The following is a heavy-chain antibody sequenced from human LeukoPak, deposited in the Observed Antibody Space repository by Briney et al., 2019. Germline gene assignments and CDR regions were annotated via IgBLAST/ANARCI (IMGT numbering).Heavy chain of an antibody. V-gene: IGHV4-39*01. D-gene: IGHD4-17*01. CDR1: GGSISSSSYN. Sequence: ETLSLTCTVSGGSISSSSYNWGWIRQPPGKGLEWIGSIYYSGSTYYNPSLKSRVTISVDTSKNQFSLKLSSVIAADTAVYYCARLGKSGMTTVTTRAFDIWGQGTMVTVSS. CDR2: IYYSGST. J-gene: IGHJ3*02. CDR3: ARLGKSGMTTVTTRAFDI.